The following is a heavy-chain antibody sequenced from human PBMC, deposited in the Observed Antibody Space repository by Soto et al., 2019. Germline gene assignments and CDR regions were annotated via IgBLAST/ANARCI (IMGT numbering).Heavy chain of an antibody. V-gene: IGHV3-74*01. J-gene: IGHJ4*02. CDR1: GCTFSSFS. Sequence: GSLRVSCSASGCTFSSFSMHWVRQAPGKGLVWVSRINIDGSITNYADSLKDRFTISRDSAKNTLYLQMNSLRVEDTAVYRCARGGSGSPMAHDHWGEGTLVTVSS. CDR2: INIDGSIT. D-gene: IGHD3-10*01. CDR3: ARGGSGSPMAHDH.